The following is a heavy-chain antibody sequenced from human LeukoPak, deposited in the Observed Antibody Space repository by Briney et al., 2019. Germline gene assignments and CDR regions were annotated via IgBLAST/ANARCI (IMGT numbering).Heavy chain of an antibody. CDR1: GYTFTGYY. CDR3: ARGRPGYYYDSSGCIDY. D-gene: IGHD3-22*01. Sequence: ASVKVSCKASGYTFTGYYMHWVRQAPGQGLEWMGWINPNSGGTNYAQKFQGRVTMTRDTSISTAYMELSRLRSDDTAVYYCARGRPGYYYDSSGCIDYWGQGTLVTVSS. V-gene: IGHV1-2*02. CDR2: INPNSGGT. J-gene: IGHJ4*02.